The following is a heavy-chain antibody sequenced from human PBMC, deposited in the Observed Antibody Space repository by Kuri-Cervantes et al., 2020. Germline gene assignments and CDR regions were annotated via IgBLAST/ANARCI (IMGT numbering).Heavy chain of an antibody. CDR1: GFTFSSHS. V-gene: IGHV3-23*01. CDR3: AKVEGGGWEDAFDI. J-gene: IGHJ3*02. CDR2: ISGSGGST. D-gene: IGHD6-19*01. Sequence: GGSLRLSCAASGFTFSSHSMNWVRQAPGKGLEWVSAISGSGGSTYYADSVKGRFTISRDNSKNTLYLQMNSLRAEDAAVYYCAKVEGGGWEDAFDIWGQGTMVTVSS.